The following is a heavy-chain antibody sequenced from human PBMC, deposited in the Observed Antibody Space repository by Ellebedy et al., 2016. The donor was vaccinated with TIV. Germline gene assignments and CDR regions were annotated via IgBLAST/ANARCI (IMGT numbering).Heavy chain of an antibody. CDR3: ATDGSYGDYLSPTHAFVI. Sequence: GGSLRLSCAASGFSFSSYWMAWVRQAPGKGLEWVANINQDGVEKHYVDSVKGRFTISRDNAKNSLYLQMNSLRAVDTAVYYCATDGSYGDYLSPTHAFVIWGQGTTVTVSS. CDR2: INQDGVEK. CDR1: GFSFSSYW. D-gene: IGHD4-17*01. J-gene: IGHJ3*02. V-gene: IGHV3-7*01.